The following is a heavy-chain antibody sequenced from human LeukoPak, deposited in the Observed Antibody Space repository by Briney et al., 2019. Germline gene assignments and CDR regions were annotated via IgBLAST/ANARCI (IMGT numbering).Heavy chain of an antibody. Sequence: GGSLRLSCAASGFTFSSYAMSWVRQAPGKGLEWVSAISGSGGSTYYADSVKGRFTISRDNSKNTLYLQMNSLRAEDTAVYYCARELQYTYYYDSSLRGAFDIWGQGTMVTVSS. D-gene: IGHD3-22*01. J-gene: IGHJ3*02. V-gene: IGHV3-23*01. CDR2: ISGSGGST. CDR3: ARELQYTYYYDSSLRGAFDI. CDR1: GFTFSSYA.